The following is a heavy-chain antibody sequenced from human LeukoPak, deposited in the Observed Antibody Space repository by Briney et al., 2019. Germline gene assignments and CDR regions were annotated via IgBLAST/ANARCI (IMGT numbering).Heavy chain of an antibody. CDR3: ARVSYHYGSGSQDY. CDR2: ISAYNGNT. Sequence: ASVKVSCKASGYTFTSYGISWVRQAPGQGLEWMGWISAYNGNTNYAQKLQGRVTMTTDTSTSTAYMELRSLRSDDTAVYYCARVSYHYGSGSQDYWGQGTLVTVSS. V-gene: IGHV1-18*01. CDR1: GYTFTSYG. D-gene: IGHD3-10*01. J-gene: IGHJ4*02.